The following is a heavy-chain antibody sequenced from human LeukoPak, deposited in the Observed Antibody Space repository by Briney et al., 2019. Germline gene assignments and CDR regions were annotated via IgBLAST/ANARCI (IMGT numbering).Heavy chain of an antibody. CDR3: ARDTGRIAAAGALLTMDV. CDR1: GGTFSSYA. CDR2: IIPIFGTA. J-gene: IGHJ6*03. V-gene: IGHV1-69*01. D-gene: IGHD6-13*01. Sequence: ASVKVSCKASGGTFSSYAISWVRQAPGQGLEWMGGIIPIFGTANYAQKFQGRVTITADESTSTAYMELSSLRSEDTAVYYCARDTGRIAAAGALLTMDVWGKGTTVTVSS.